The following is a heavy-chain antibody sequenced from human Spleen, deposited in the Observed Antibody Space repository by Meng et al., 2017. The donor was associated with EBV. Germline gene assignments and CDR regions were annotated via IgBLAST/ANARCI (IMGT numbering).Heavy chain of an antibody. CDR1: GASLRGHY. J-gene: IGHJ4*02. CDR3: ARFYTYGDVPSEADS. CDR2: IKDTGST. Sequence: QVQLQQGGPGLLKPSETLSLTCAVYGASLRGHYWSWIRQAPGKGLEWIGEIKDTGSTNYNLSLKGRVTISVDKSNNQFSLKLTSVTAADTAVYYCARFYTYGDVPSEADSWGQGNLVTVSS. D-gene: IGHD4-17*01. V-gene: IGHV4-34*01.